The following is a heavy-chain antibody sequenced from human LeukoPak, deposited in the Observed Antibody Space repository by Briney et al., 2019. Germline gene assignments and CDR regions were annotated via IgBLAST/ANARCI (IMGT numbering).Heavy chain of an antibody. CDR3: ARGRAYYGSGSHPTYYFDY. Sequence: GASVKVSCKASGYTFTSYDINWVRQATGQGLEWMGWMNPNSGNTGYAQKFQGRVTMTRNTSISTAYMELSSLRSEDTAVYYCARGRAYYGSGSHPTYYFDYWGQGTLVTVSS. D-gene: IGHD3-10*01. J-gene: IGHJ4*02. CDR2: MNPNSGNT. CDR1: GYTFTSYD. V-gene: IGHV1-8*01.